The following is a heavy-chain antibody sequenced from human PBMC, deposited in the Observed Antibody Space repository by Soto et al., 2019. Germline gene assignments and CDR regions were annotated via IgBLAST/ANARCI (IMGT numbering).Heavy chain of an antibody. Sequence: ASVKVSCKASGYSFTTYGIFWVRQAPGQGLEWMGWISPYNGKANYAQNLQGRVSMTTDTSTTTAYMELRSLRSDDTAVYYCARPYDSSQSPRFDYWGQGTLVTVSS. CDR2: ISPYNGKA. J-gene: IGHJ4*02. V-gene: IGHV1-18*01. CDR1: GYSFTTYG. D-gene: IGHD3-22*01. CDR3: ARPYDSSQSPRFDY.